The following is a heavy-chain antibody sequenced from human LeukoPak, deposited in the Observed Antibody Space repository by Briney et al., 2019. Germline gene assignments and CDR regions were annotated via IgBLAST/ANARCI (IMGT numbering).Heavy chain of an antibody. J-gene: IGHJ5*02. CDR3: ARMHYYDSSGKNWFDP. CDR2: FDPEDGET. Sequence: ASVKVSCKVSGYTLTELSMHWVRQAPGKGLEWMGGFDPEDGETIYAQKFQGRVTMTEDTSTDTAYMELSSLRSEDTAVYYCARMHYYDSSGKNWFDPWGQGTLVTVSS. CDR1: GYTLTELS. D-gene: IGHD3-22*01. V-gene: IGHV1-24*01.